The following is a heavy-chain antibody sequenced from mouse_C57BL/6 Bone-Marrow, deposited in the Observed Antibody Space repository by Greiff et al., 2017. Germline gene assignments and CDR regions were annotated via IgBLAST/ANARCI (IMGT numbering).Heavy chain of an antibody. Sequence: ESGPGLVKPSQSLSLPCSVTGYSITSGYYWNWIRQFPGNKLEWMGYISYDGSNNYNPSLKNRISITRDTSKNQFFLKLNSVTTEDTATYSGARGRYYDYDEDYFDYWGQGTTLTVSS. CDR3: ARGRYYDYDEDYFDY. J-gene: IGHJ2*01. CDR2: ISYDGSN. CDR1: GYSITSGYY. V-gene: IGHV3-6*01. D-gene: IGHD2-4*01.